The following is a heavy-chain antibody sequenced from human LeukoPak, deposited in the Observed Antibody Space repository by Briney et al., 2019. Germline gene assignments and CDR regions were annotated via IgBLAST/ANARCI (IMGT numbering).Heavy chain of an antibody. CDR3: ARGRNLLGFFEWPSYYYYYMDV. V-gene: IGHV1-8*03. Sequence: GASVKVSCKASGYTFTSYDINWVRQATGQGLEWMGWMNPNSGNTGYAQKFQGRVTITRNTSISTAYMELSSLRSEDTAVYYCARGRNLLGFFEWPSYYYYYMDVWGKGTTVTVSS. CDR1: GYTFTSYD. CDR2: MNPNSGNT. J-gene: IGHJ6*03. D-gene: IGHD3-3*01.